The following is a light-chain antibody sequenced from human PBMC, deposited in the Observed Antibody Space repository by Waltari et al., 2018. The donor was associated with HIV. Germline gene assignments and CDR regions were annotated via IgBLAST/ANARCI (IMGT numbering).Light chain of an antibody. J-gene: IGLJ3*02. V-gene: IGLV1-47*01. Sequence: QSVLTQPPSASGTPGHSVTISCSGSSSHIGSHFVYWYQQLPGAAPKLLIYRNNQRPSGVPDRFSGSKSGTSASLAISGLRSEDEADYYCAAWDDSLREVFGGGTKLTVL. CDR1: SSHIGSHF. CDR3: AAWDDSLREV. CDR2: RNN.